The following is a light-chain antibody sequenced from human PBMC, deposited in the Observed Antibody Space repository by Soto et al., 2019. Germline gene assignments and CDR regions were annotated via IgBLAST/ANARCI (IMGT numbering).Light chain of an antibody. CDR3: QQRSNWPPLT. CDR1: QSVSSY. J-gene: IGKJ4*01. Sequence: EIVLTQSPATLSLSPGERATLSCRASQSVSSYLAWYQQKPGQAPRLLIYDASNRATGIPARFSGSGSGTDFTLTICCLEPEDFAVYYCQQRSNWPPLTFGGGTKVEIK. CDR2: DAS. V-gene: IGKV3-11*01.